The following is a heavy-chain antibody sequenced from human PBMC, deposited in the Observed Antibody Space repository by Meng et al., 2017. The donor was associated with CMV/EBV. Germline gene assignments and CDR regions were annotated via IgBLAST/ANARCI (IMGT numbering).Heavy chain of an antibody. CDR2: ISWDGGST. J-gene: IGHJ4*02. CDR1: GFTFDDYT. CDR3: AKPKYSSSWGYDY. V-gene: IGHV3-43*01. Sequence: GGSLRLSCAASGFTFDDYTMHWVRQAPGKGLEWVSLISWDGGSTYYADSVKGRFTISRDNSKNSLYLQMNSLRTEDTALYYCAKPKYSSSWGYDYWGQGTLVTVSS. D-gene: IGHD6-13*01.